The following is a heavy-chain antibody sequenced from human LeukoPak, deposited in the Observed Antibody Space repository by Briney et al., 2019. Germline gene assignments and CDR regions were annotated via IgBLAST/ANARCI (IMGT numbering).Heavy chain of an antibody. CDR1: GFTFSSYW. CDR2: IKRDGSEK. CDR3: ARDGGVDIVVVPADY. J-gene: IGHJ4*02. V-gene: IGHV3-7*01. D-gene: IGHD2-2*01. Sequence: GGSLRLSCAASGFTFSSYWMSWVRQAPGKGLEWVANIKRDGSEKYYVDSVKGRFTISRDNAKNSLYLQMNSLRAEDTAVYYCARDGGVDIVVVPADYWGQGTLVTVSS.